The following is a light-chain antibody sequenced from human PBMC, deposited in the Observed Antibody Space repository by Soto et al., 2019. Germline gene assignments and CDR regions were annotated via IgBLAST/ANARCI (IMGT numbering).Light chain of an antibody. CDR2: RNN. J-gene: IGLJ2*01. CDR3: AAWDDTLSGHVV. CDR1: SSNIGSDY. Sequence: QSVLTQPPSASGTSGQRVTISCSGSSSNIGSDYASWYQQLPGTAPKLLIYRNNQRPSGVPDRFSGSKSGTSASLAISGLRSEDEADYYCAAWDDTLSGHVVFGGGTQLTVL. V-gene: IGLV1-47*01.